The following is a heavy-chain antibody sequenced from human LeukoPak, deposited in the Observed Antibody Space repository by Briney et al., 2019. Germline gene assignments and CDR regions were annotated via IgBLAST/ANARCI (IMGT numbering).Heavy chain of an antibody. CDR2: MYYSGST. CDR1: GGSIASSSYY. D-gene: IGHD4-23*01. J-gene: IGHJ3*02. Sequence: SEALSLTCTVSGGSIASSSYYWGWIRQPPEKGLEWIGSMYYSGSTYYNPSLKSRVTISVDTSKNQFSLKLSSVTAADTAVYYCAAEYGGYSGASDICGQGTMVTVSS. CDR3: AAEYGGYSGASDI. V-gene: IGHV4-39*01.